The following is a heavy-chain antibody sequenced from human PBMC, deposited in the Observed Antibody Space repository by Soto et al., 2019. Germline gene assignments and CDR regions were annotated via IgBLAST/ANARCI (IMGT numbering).Heavy chain of an antibody. V-gene: IGHV3-48*01. J-gene: IGHJ4*02. Sequence: EVQLVESGGGLVQPGGSLRLSCAASGFTFSIFSMNWVRHAPGKGLEWVAYITGSSSTIYYADSVKGRFTISRDNAKNSLVLHMNSLRAEDTAVYYCARDGSNGYDDYWGQGPQVTVSS. CDR1: GFTFSIFS. CDR2: ITGSSSTI. CDR3: ARDGSNGYDDY. D-gene: IGHD5-12*01.